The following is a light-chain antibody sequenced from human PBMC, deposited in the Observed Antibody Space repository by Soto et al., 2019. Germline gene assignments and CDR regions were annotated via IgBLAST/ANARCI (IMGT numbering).Light chain of an antibody. Sequence: VMTQSPATLSVSPGERATLSCRASQTIKSNLAWYQQKSGQPPRLLIYGASIRATGIPVRFSGSGSGTEFTITISSLQSEDSALYYCQQYNNWPLFTFGQGTKLEIK. CDR2: GAS. CDR3: QQYNNWPLFT. V-gene: IGKV3-15*01. J-gene: IGKJ2*01. CDR1: QTIKSN.